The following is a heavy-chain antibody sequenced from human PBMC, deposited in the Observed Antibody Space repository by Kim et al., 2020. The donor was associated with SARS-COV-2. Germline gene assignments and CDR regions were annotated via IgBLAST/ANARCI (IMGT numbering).Heavy chain of an antibody. V-gene: IGHV4-39*07. J-gene: IGHJ5*02. CDR1: GGSISSSNYY. D-gene: IGHD6-13*01. CDR3: ARAAAAGTVHWFDP. Sequence: SETLSLTCTVSGGSISSSNYYWGWIRQPPGKGLEWIGSIYYSGSTYYNPTLKSRLTISIDTSQKQLSLKLNSVTAAETAVYYCARAAAAGTVHWFDPWGQRALVAVYS. CDR2: IYYSGST.